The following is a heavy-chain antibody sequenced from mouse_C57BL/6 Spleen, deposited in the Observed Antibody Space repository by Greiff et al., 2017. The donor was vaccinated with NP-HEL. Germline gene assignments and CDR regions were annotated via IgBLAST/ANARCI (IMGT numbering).Heavy chain of an antibody. D-gene: IGHD1-1*01. CDR3: ARKPITTVEAMDY. CDR1: GYTFTSYT. J-gene: IGHJ4*01. V-gene: IGHV1-4*01. Sequence: QVQLQQSGAELARPGASVKMSCKASGYTFTSYTMHWVKQRPGQGLEWIGYINPSSGYTKYNQKFKDKATLTADKSSSTAYMQLSSLTSEDSAVYYCARKPITTVEAMDYWGQGTSVTVSS. CDR2: INPSSGYT.